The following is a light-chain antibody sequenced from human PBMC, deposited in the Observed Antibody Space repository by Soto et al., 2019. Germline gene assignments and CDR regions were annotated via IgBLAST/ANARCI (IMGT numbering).Light chain of an antibody. J-gene: IGKJ5*01. Sequence: DLQMTQSPSSLSASIGDRVTITCQASQDIDNFLNWYQQKPGKPPRLLIYDASDLETGVPPRFSGRGSGTHFTFTISSLQPEDLATYYCQHYRSLPITFGQGTRLDIK. V-gene: IGKV1-33*01. CDR1: QDIDNF. CDR2: DAS. CDR3: QHYRSLPIT.